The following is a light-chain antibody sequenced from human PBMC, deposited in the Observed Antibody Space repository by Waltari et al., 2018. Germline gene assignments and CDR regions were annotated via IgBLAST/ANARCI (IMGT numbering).Light chain of an antibody. CDR1: QRVSSY. J-gene: IGKJ1*01. CDR3: QQRSIWPQWT. Sequence: EIVLTQSPATLSLSPGERATLSCRASQRVSSYLAWYQQKPGQAPRLLIYDTSIRATGIPARFSGRGSGTDFTLTISSLEPEDFAVYYCQQRSIWPQWTFGQGTKVEIK. CDR2: DTS. V-gene: IGKV3-11*01.